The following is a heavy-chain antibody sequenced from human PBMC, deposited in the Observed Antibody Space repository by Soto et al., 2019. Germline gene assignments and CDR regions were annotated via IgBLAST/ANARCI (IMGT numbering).Heavy chain of an antibody. J-gene: IGHJ4*01. CDR3: ARDFTYCSDGSCYLILDH. V-gene: IGHV1-18*01. D-gene: IGHD2-15*01. Sequence: ASVKVSCKASGYTFTSYGISWVRQAPGQGLEWMGWISAYNGNTNYAQKLQGRVTMTTDTSTSTAYMELRSLRSDDTAVYYCARDFTYCSDGSCYLILDHWGQGTLFTVPS. CDR1: GYTFTSYG. CDR2: ISAYNGNT.